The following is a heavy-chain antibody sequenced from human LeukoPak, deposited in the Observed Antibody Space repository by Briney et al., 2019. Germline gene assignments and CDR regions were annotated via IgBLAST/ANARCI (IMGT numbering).Heavy chain of an antibody. CDR1: GGPISSSSYY. Sequence: PSETLSLTCTVSGGPISSSSYYWGWLRQPPGKGREWIGIIYYSGSTYYNPSRRVRITISVDTSTNQFSLKLSSVTATDTAVYYCARPQGYQLLDFEYWGQGTLVTVSS. CDR3: ARPQGYQLLDFEY. J-gene: IGHJ4*02. CDR2: IYYSGST. D-gene: IGHD2-2*01. V-gene: IGHV4-39*01.